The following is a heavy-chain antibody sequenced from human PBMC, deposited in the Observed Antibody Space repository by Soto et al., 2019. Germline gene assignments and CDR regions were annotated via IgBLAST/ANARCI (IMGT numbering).Heavy chain of an antibody. Sequence: EVQLVESGGGLVQPGGSLRLSCAASGFTFSSYWMSWVRQAPGKGLEWVANIKQDGSEKYYVDSVKGRFTISRDNAKNSLYLQMNSLRAEDTAVYYCARARYSSGWYGPPQKSYYYGMDVWGQGTTVTVSS. J-gene: IGHJ6*02. CDR3: ARARYSSGWYGPPQKSYYYGMDV. V-gene: IGHV3-7*05. CDR1: GFTFSSYW. D-gene: IGHD6-19*01. CDR2: IKQDGSEK.